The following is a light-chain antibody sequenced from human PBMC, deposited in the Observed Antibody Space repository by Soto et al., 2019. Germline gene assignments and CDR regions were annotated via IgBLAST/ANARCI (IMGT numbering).Light chain of an antibody. CDR1: QSVTSTY. V-gene: IGKV3-20*01. CDR2: VGS. Sequence: EIVLTQSPVTLSLSPGESATLSCRASQSVTSTYLAWYQQQPGQSPSLIFYVGSTRASGFPDGFSGCGSGTDFTLSIRTLDPEDSEVFYCHCQQLDSTRVYSFGQGTKLEI. J-gene: IGKJ2*03. CDR3: HCQQLDSTRVYS.